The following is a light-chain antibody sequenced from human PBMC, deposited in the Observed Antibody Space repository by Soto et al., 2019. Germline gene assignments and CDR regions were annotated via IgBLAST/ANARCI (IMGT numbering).Light chain of an antibody. Sequence: NFMLTQPHSVSESPGKTVTISCTRSGGSIANNYVQWYQKRPGSAPTPVIFQDNERPSGVPDRFSGSIDSSSNSASLTISGLRTEDEADYYCHSYDSSAHWVFGGGTQLTVL. CDR1: GGSIANNY. V-gene: IGLV6-57*04. CDR3: HSYDSSAHWV. J-gene: IGLJ3*02. CDR2: QDN.